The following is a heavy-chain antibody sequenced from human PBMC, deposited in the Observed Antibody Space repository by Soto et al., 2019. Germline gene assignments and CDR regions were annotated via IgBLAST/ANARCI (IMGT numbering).Heavy chain of an antibody. CDR1: NTSILSRKW. CDR2: IYHSGSI. CDR3: ASKFGELLADAFDI. V-gene: IGHV4-4*02. J-gene: IGHJ3*02. D-gene: IGHD3-10*01. Sequence: PSGTLSLTCTVSNTSILSRKWWTWFRQTPGKGLEWIGEIYHSGSINHNPSLKSRVTMSVDKSNNQFSLKMTSVTAADTAVYYCASKFGELLADAFDIWGQGTVVT.